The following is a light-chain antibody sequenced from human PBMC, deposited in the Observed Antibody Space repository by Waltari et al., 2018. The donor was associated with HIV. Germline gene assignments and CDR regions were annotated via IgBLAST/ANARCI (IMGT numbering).Light chain of an antibody. Sequence: QSVLTQPPSASGTPGQRVTISCSGSSSDIGSHTVNWYQQLPGTAPRLLIYTNNQRPSWVPDRFSGSKSGTSASLVISGLQAEDEADYFCAAWDDSLNGDVVFGGGTKLTVL. J-gene: IGLJ2*01. CDR2: TNN. V-gene: IGLV1-44*01. CDR1: SSDIGSHT. CDR3: AAWDDSLNGDVV.